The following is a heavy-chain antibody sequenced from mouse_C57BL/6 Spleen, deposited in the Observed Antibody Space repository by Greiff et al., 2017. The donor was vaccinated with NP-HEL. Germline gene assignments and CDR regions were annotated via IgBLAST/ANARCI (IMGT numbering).Heavy chain of an antibody. D-gene: IGHD2-4*01. CDR2: ISSGGDYI. Sequence: EVMLVESGEGLVKPGGSLKLSCAASGFTFSSYAMSWVRQTPEKRLEWVAYISSGGDYIYYADTVKGRFTISRDNARNTLYLQMSSLKSEDTAMYYCTRVSRGDDYDGYYFDYWGQGTTLTVSS. CDR1: GFTFSSYA. V-gene: IGHV5-9-1*02. CDR3: TRVSRGDDYDGYYFDY. J-gene: IGHJ2*01.